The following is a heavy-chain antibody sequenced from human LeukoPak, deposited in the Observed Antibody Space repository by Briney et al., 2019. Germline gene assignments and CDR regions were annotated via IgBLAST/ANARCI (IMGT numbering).Heavy chain of an antibody. V-gene: IGHV1-2*02. D-gene: IGHD3-22*01. CDR3: ARGPLRDSSGQYVNY. CDR2: IDPNSGGT. Sequence: ASVKVSCKASGYTFTGYYTHWVRQAPGQGLEWMGWIDPNSGGTNYAQKFQGRVTMTRDTSISTAYMELSRLTSDDTAIYYCARGPLRDSSGQYVNYWGRGTLVTVSS. CDR1: GYTFTGYY. J-gene: IGHJ4*02.